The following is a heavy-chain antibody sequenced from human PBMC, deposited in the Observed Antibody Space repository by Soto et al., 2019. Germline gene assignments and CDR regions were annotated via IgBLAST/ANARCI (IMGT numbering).Heavy chain of an antibody. Sequence: QVQVVESGGGVVQPGRSLRLSCAASGFTFSRYAIHWVRQAPGKGLEWVAVISRDGTNKYYVDSVKCRFTISRDNSRNTLYLQMNSLRHEDGAVYYCARSRSGAVADSFDFWGQGTLVTVSS. CDR3: ARSRSGAVADSFDF. CDR2: ISRDGTNK. J-gene: IGHJ4*02. D-gene: IGHD3-10*01. CDR1: GFTFSRYA. V-gene: IGHV3-30*04.